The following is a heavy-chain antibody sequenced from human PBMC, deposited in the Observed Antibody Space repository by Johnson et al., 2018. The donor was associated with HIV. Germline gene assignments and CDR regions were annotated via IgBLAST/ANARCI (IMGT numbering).Heavy chain of an antibody. J-gene: IGHJ3*02. Sequence: EVQLVESGGGVVQPGRSLRLSCAASGFSFSNYAIEWVRQAPGKGLEWVSGINWNGISIGYADSVKGRFTISRENAKNSLYLQMNSLRAGDTAVYYCARGAGIVGALRHFDIWGQGTMVTVSS. CDR1: GFSFSNYA. CDR3: ARGAGIVGALRHFDI. CDR2: INWNGISI. D-gene: IGHD1-26*01. V-gene: IGHV3-20*04.